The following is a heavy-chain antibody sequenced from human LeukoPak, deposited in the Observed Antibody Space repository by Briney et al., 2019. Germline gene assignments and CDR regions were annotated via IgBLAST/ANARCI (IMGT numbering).Heavy chain of an antibody. Sequence: ASVKVSCKASGGTFSSYAISWVRQAPGQGLEWMGRIIPIFGTANYAQKFQGRVTITTGESTSTAYMELSSLRSEDTAVYYCARDRAMITFGGVIVRMGYWGQGTLVTVSS. V-gene: IGHV1-69*05. CDR3: ARDRAMITFGGVIVRMGY. J-gene: IGHJ4*02. CDR1: GGTFSSYA. CDR2: IIPIFGTA. D-gene: IGHD3-16*02.